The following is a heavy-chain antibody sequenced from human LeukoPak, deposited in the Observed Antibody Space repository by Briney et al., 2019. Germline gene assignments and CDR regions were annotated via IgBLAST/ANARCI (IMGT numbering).Heavy chain of an antibody. CDR2: ISGSGGST. D-gene: IGHD3-10*01. CDR3: AKDLVRVYGSGSYDAFDI. Sequence: PGGSLRLSCAASGFTFSSYAMSWVRQAPGKGLEWVSAISGSGGSTYYADSVKGRFTISRDNSKNTLYLQMNSLRAEDTAVYYCAKDLVRVYGSGSYDAFDIWGQGTMVTVSS. V-gene: IGHV3-23*01. J-gene: IGHJ3*02. CDR1: GFTFSSYA.